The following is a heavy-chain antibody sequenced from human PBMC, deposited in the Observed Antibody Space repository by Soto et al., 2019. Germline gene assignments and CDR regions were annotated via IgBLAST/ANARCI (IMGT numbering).Heavy chain of an antibody. V-gene: IGHV4-59*01. Sequence: KTXETLSLSCTVSGASISSYYWSWIRQPPGKGLEWIGYIYYSGSTNYNPSLKSRVTISVDTSKNQFSLKLSSVTAADTAVYYCESGGSCYSRYCYFDYWGQGTLVTVSS. D-gene: IGHD2-15*01. CDR1: GASISSYY. CDR3: ESGGSCYSRYCYFDY. CDR2: IYYSGST. J-gene: IGHJ4*02.